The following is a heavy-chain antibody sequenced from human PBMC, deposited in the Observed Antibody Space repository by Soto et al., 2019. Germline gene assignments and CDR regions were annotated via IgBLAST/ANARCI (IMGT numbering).Heavy chain of an antibody. Sequence: EVQLVESGGGLVQPGRSLRLSCAASGFTFDDYAMHWVRQAPGKGLEWVSGISWNSGSIGYADSVKGRFTISRDNAKNSLYLQMNSLRAEDTALYYRAKDAVRGYCSSTSCYSWFDPWGQGTLVTVSS. CDR1: GFTFDDYA. CDR3: AKDAVRGYCSSTSCYSWFDP. D-gene: IGHD2-2*02. V-gene: IGHV3-9*01. CDR2: ISWNSGSI. J-gene: IGHJ5*02.